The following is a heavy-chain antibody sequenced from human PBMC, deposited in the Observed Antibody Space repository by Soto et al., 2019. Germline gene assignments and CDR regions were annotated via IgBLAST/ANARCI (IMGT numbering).Heavy chain of an antibody. CDR1: GFSLSNARMG. CDR2: IFSNDEK. D-gene: IGHD4-17*01. J-gene: IGHJ4*02. V-gene: IGHV2-26*01. CDR3: ARIRSSDGDERKRYFDY. Sequence: ESGPTLVNPTETLTLTCTVSGFSLSNARMGVSWIRQPPGKALEWLAHIFSNDEKSYSTSLKSRLTISKDTSKSQVVLTMTNMDPVDTATYYCARIRSSDGDERKRYFDYWGQGTLVTVSS.